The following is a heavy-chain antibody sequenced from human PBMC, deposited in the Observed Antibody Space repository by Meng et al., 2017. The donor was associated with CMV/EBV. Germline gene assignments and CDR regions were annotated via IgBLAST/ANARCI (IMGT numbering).Heavy chain of an antibody. CDR2: VNSNNDAT. D-gene: IGHD6-19*01. CDR1: GFTFSDYY. J-gene: IGHJ4*02. CDR3: VRSSGWSLFDY. Sequence: QGRLAQSGDEMKNPGASVKVSGTTSGFTFSDYYIHWVRQAPGQGLEWMGWVNSNNDATNYARKFQGRVSMTRDTSISTAHMELSRLMSDDTAVYYCVRSSGWSLFDYWGQGTLVTVSS. V-gene: IGHV1-2*02.